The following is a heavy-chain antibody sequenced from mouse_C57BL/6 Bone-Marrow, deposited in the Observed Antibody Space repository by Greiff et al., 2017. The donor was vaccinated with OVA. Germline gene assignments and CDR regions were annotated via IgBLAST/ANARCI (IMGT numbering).Heavy chain of an antibody. CDR3: AKNEGWYLWYFDV. CDR2: IWRGGST. CDR1: GFSLTSYG. D-gene: IGHD2-1*01. J-gene: IGHJ1*03. Sequence: QVQLKESGPGLVQPSQSLSITCTVSGFSLTSYGVHWVRQSPGKGLEWLGVIWRGGSTDYNAAFMSRLSITKDNSKSQVFFKMNSLQADDTAIYYCAKNEGWYLWYFDVGGTGTTVTVSS. V-gene: IGHV2-5*01.